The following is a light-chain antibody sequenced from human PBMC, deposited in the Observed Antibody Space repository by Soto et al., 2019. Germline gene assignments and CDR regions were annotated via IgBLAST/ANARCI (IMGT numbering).Light chain of an antibody. CDR1: QSVTSNY. J-gene: IGKJ1*01. CDR3: QQYGSSPTT. CDR2: GAS. V-gene: IGKV3-20*01. Sequence: EIVLTHSPGTLSLSPSEGKSLXGMASQSVTSNYLAWYQQKPGQAPRLLFFGASIRATGIPDRFSGSGSGTDFTLTISRLEPEDFAVYHCQQYGSSPTTFGQGTRWIT.